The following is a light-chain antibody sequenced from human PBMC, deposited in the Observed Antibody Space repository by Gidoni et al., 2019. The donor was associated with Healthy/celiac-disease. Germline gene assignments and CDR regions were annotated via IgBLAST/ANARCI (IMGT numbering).Light chain of an antibody. J-gene: IGLJ2*01. CDR3: QAWDSSTVV. CDR1: TLGDKY. CDR2: QDS. V-gene: IGLV3-1*01. Sequence: SYELTHPPSVSAPPGQTASITCSGETLGDKYACWYQQKPGQSPVLVIYQDSKRPSGIPERFSGSNAGNTATLTISGTQAMDEADYYCQAWDSSTVVFGGGTKLTVL.